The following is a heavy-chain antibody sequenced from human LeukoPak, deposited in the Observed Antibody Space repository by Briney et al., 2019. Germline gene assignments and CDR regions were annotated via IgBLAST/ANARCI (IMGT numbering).Heavy chain of an antibody. V-gene: IGHV4-34*01. Sequence: SEALSLTCAVYGGSFSGYYWSWIRQPPGKGLEWIGEINHSGSTNYNPSLKSRVTISADTSKNQFSLKLSSVTAADTAVYYCARVPFYGDYYYYYMDVWGKGTTVTVSS. CDR3: ARVPFYGDYYYYYMDV. CDR2: INHSGST. D-gene: IGHD4-17*01. CDR1: GGSFSGYY. J-gene: IGHJ6*03.